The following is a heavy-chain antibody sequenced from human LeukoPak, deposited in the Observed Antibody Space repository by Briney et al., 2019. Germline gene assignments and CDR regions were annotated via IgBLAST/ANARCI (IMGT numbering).Heavy chain of an antibody. CDR3: ATTSGTYYYDSSGYYASVQGLFDY. D-gene: IGHD3-22*01. CDR2: IKQDGSEK. J-gene: IGHJ4*02. Sequence: GGSLRLSCAASGFTFSSYWMSWARQAPGKGLEWVANIKQDGSEKYYVDSVKGRFTISRDNAKNSLYLQMNSLRAEDMAVYYCATTSGTYYYDSSGYYASVQGLFDYWGQGTLVTVSS. CDR1: GFTFSSYW. V-gene: IGHV3-7*01.